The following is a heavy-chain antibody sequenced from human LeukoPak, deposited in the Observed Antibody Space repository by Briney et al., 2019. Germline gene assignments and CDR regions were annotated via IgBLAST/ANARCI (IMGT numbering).Heavy chain of an antibody. CDR2: IRYDGSNK. V-gene: IGHV3-30*02. CDR1: GFTFSSYG. Sequence: GGSLRLSCAASGFTFSSYGMHWVRQAPGKGLEWVAFIRYDGSNKYYADSVKGRFTISRDNSKNTLYLQMNSLRAEDTAVYYCAKDWYYYGSVNYYMDVWGKGTTVTVSS. CDR3: AKDWYYYGSVNYYMDV. J-gene: IGHJ6*03. D-gene: IGHD3-10*01.